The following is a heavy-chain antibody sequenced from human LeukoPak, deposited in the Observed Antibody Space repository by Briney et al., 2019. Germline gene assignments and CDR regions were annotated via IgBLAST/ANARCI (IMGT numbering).Heavy chain of an antibody. CDR3: AKDRSQLWLSYFDY. V-gene: IGHV3-23*01. CDR1: GFTFSSYA. CDR2: ISSSGSGT. J-gene: IGHJ4*02. D-gene: IGHD5-18*01. Sequence: GGSLRLSCAASGFTFSSYAMSWVRQAPGKGLEWVSAISSSGSGTYYADSVKGRFAISRDSSKNTLYLQMNSLRAEDTAVYYCAKDRSQLWLSYFDYWGQGTLVAVSS.